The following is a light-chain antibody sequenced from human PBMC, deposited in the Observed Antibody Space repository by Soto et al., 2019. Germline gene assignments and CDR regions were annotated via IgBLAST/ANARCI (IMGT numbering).Light chain of an antibody. J-gene: IGKJ1*01. Sequence: DIQITQSPSSLSASVGDRVTITCRASQGISNYLAWYQQKPGKVPKLLIYAASTLQSGVPSRFSDSGSGTEFTLTSSSLQPEDGATYYCQKYNSAPRTFGQGTKVEIK. V-gene: IGKV1-27*01. CDR3: QKYNSAPRT. CDR1: QGISNY. CDR2: AAS.